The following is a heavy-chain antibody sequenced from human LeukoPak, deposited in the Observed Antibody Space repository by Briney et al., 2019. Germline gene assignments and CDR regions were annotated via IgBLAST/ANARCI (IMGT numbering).Heavy chain of an antibody. V-gene: IGHV1-8*02. J-gene: IGHJ4*02. D-gene: IGHD6-19*01. CDR3: ARGRIAVAGKTFDY. Sequence: ASVKVSCKASGYTFTSYDINWVRQAPGQGLEWMGWMNPNSGNTGYAQKFQGRITMTRNTCIGTAYMELSRLRSEDTAVYYCARGRIAVAGKTFDYWGQGTLVTVSS. CDR2: MNPNSGNT. CDR1: GYTFTSYD.